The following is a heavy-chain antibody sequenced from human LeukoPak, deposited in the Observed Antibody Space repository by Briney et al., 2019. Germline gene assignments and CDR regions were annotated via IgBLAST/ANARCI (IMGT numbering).Heavy chain of an antibody. CDR2: INPNSGGT. V-gene: IGHV1-2*02. CDR1: GYTFTGYY. CDR3: ARNGGSYDILTGYYMGNWFDP. D-gene: IGHD3-9*01. J-gene: IGHJ5*02. Sequence: ASVKVSCKASGYTFTGYYMHWVRQAPGQGLEWMGWINPNSGGTNYAQKFQGRVTTTRDTSISTAYMELSRLRSDDTAVYYCARNGGSYDILTGYYMGNWFDPWGQGTLVTVSS.